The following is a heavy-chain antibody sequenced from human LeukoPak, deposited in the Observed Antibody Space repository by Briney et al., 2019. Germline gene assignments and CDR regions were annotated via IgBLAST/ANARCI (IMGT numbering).Heavy chain of an antibody. CDR2: IIPIFGTA. D-gene: IGHD1-20*01. CDR3: AIRVNWNDVRWEYYFDY. V-gene: IGHV1-69*13. J-gene: IGHJ4*02. Sequence: SVKVSCKASGGTFSSYAISWVRQAPGQGLEWMGGIIPIFGTANHAQKFQGRVTITADESTSTAYMELSSLRSEDTAVYYCAIRVNWNDVRWEYYFDYWGQGTLVTVSS. CDR1: GGTFSSYA.